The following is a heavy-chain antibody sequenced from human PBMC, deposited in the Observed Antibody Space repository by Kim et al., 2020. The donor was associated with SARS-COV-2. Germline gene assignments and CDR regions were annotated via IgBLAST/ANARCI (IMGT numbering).Heavy chain of an antibody. J-gene: IGHJ4*02. CDR1: GYSISSGYY. V-gene: IGHV4-38-2*02. CDR2: IYHSGST. Sequence: SETLSLTCTVSGYSISSGYYWGWIRQPPGKGLEWIGSIYHSGSTYYNPSLKSRVTISVDTSKNQFSLKLSSVTAADTAVYYCARGPRRGYGSGLKGGEGSDYWGQGTLVTVSS. CDR3: ARGPRRGYGSGLKGGEGSDY. D-gene: IGHD3-10*01.